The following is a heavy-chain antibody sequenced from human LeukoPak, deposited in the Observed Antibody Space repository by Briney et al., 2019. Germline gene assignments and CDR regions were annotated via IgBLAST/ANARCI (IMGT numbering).Heavy chain of an antibody. J-gene: IGHJ3*02. CDR2: ISSSGSTI. D-gene: IGHD3-9*01. CDR3: ARQAYYDILTGYADAFDI. V-gene: IGHV3-11*01. CDR1: GFTFSDYY. Sequence: PGGSLRLSCAASGFTFSDYYMSWIRQAPGKGLEWVSYISSSGSTIYYADSVKGRFTISRDNAKNSLYLQMNSLRAEDTAVYYCARQAYYDILTGYADAFDIWGQGTMVTVSS.